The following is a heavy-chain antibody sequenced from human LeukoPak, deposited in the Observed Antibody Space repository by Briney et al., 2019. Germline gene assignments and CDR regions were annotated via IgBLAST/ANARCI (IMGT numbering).Heavy chain of an antibody. CDR1: RYTFTSYG. Sequence: GASVKVSCKASRYTFTSYGISWVRQAPGQGLEWMGWISAYNGNTNYAQKLQGRVTMTTDTSMSTAYMELRSLRSDDTAVYYCARGRRDGYNWPYYFDYWGQGTLVTVSS. CDR3: ARGRRDGYNWPYYFDY. CDR2: ISAYNGNT. J-gene: IGHJ4*02. V-gene: IGHV1-18*01. D-gene: IGHD5-24*01.